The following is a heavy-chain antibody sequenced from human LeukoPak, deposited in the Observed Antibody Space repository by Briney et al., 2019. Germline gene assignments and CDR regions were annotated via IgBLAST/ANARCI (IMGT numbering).Heavy chain of an antibody. CDR3: SGRDSSRSPRAY. CDR1: GFTVSSTY. Sequence: GGSLRLSCAASGFTVSSTYMSWIRLAPGRGLEWLANIKPDGNEKYYVDSVKGRFAISRDNAKNEVYLEMNSLRAEDTGVYYCSGRDSSRSPRAYWGQGTLVSVSS. V-gene: IGHV3-7*01. CDR2: IKPDGNEK. D-gene: IGHD2-2*01. J-gene: IGHJ4*02.